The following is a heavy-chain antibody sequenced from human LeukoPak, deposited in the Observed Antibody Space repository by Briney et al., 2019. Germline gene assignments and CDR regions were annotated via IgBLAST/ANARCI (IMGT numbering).Heavy chain of an antibody. D-gene: IGHD1-1*01. CDR3: ARDTAGSTTGTTLAY. V-gene: IGHV3-30-3*01. CDR2: ISYDGSNK. J-gene: IGHJ4*02. CDR1: GFTFSSYA. Sequence: GGSLRLSCAASGFTFSSYAMHWVRQAPGKGLEWVAGISYDGSNKYYADSVKGRFTISRDNSKNTLYLQMNSLRAEDTAVYYCARDTAGSTTGTTLAYWGEGTLVTVSS.